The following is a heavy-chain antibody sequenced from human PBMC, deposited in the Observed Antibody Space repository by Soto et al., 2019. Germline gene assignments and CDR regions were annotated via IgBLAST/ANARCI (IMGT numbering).Heavy chain of an antibody. Sequence: GGSLRLSCAASGFTFDNYAMSWIRQAPGKGLEWVSAISGSGGSTFYAVSVKGRFTISRDNSKETLYLQANSLRAEDTAVYYCAKGLEMSTPYYGMDVSGQGTTVTVSS. D-gene: IGHD4-4*01. J-gene: IGHJ6*02. CDR2: ISGSGGST. CDR1: GFTFDNYA. CDR3: AKGLEMSTPYYGMDV. V-gene: IGHV3-23*01.